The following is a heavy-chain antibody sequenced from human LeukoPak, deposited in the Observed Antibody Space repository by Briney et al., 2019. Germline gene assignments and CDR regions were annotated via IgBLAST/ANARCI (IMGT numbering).Heavy chain of an antibody. CDR1: GGSISSSSYY. Sequence: SETLSLTCTVSGGSISSSSYYWGWIRQPPGKGLEWIGSIYYSGSSYYNSSLKSRVTISVDTSKNQFSLKLSSVTAADTAVYYCARRFPPNWGNRRAPDDAFDIWGQGTMVTVSS. CDR3: ARRFPPNWGNRRAPDDAFDI. V-gene: IGHV4-39*01. J-gene: IGHJ3*02. D-gene: IGHD7-27*01. CDR2: IYYSGSS.